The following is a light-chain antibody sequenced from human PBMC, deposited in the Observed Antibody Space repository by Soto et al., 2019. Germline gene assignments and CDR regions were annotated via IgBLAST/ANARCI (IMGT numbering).Light chain of an antibody. CDR3: QQYDTLPPT. V-gene: IGKV1-33*01. CDR1: QAIRKY. J-gene: IGKJ4*01. CDR2: GGS. Sequence: DIQMTQSPSSLSASVGDRVTITCQASQAIRKYLNWYQQRAGTAPKLLIYGGSTLETGVPSRFSARGSAADFTLTISSLQPEDIATYYCQQYDTLPPTFGGGTKVEIK.